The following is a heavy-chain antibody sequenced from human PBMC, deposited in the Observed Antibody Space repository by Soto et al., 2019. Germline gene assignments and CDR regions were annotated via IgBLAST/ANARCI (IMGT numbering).Heavy chain of an antibody. CDR1: GGSISSGGYS. V-gene: IGHV4-30-2*06. J-gene: IGHJ4*02. CDR2: IYHSGST. CDR3: ARGRYSYGYDYFDY. Sequence: SETLSLTCTVSGGSISSGGYSWSWIRQSPGKGLEWIGYIYHSGSTYYNPSLKSRVTISVDRSKNQFSLKLSSVTAADTAVYYCARGRYSYGYDYFDYWGQGTLVTVSS. D-gene: IGHD5-18*01.